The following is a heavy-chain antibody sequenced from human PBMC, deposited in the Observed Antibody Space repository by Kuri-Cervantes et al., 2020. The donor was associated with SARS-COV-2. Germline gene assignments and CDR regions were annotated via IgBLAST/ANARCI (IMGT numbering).Heavy chain of an antibody. CDR3: ATMYSGSYGGDDAFDI. D-gene: IGHD1-26*01. V-gene: IGHV4-39*01. CDR2: IYYSGST. CDR1: GGSISSSSYY. J-gene: IGHJ3*02. Sequence: ESLKISCTVSGGSISSSSYYWGWIRQPPGKGLEWIGSIYYSGSTYYNPSLKSRVTISVDTSKNQFSLKLSSVTAADTAVYYCATMYSGSYGGDDAFDIWGQGTRVTVSS.